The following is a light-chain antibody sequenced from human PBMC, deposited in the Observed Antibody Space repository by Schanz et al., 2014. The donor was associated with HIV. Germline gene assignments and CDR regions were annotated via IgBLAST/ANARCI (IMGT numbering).Light chain of an antibody. CDR3: QQYGTSPKT. CDR2: SAS. Sequence: EIVLTQSPVILSLSPGERATLSCRASQTVSSNSLGWYQQKRGQVPRLLIYSASRRANGIPDRFSGSGSGTDFTLTISRLEPEDFAVYFCQQYGTSPKTFGLGTRLEIK. V-gene: IGKV3-20*01. J-gene: IGKJ2*01. CDR1: QTVSSNS.